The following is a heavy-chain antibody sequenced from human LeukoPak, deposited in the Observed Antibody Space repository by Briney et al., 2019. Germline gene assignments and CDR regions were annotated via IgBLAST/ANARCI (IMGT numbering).Heavy chain of an antibody. CDR3: AKDIHPGLDSGASCCFDY. CDR2: VSGYNGNT. Sequence: ASVKVSCKTSGYTFSRHGITWVRQAPGQGLEWMGWVSGYNGNTNYAQNVQGKVTMTTDTSTNTAYMELRSLRSDDTAVYYCAKDIHPGLDSGASCCFDYWGQGTPVTVSS. V-gene: IGHV1-18*01. J-gene: IGHJ4*02. CDR1: GYTFSRHG. D-gene: IGHD3-22*01.